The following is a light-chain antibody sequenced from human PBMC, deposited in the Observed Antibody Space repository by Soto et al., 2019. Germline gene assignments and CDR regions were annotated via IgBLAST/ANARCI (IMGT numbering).Light chain of an antibody. CDR2: EVS. CDR1: SSDVGSYNG. Sequence: QSVLTQPPSVSGSPGQSVTISCTGTSSDVGSYNGVSWYQQPPGTAPNLIIYEVSNRPSGVPDRFSGSKSGNTASLTISGLQAEDEADYYCCSYTLSSTYVFGTGTKVTVL. CDR3: CSYTLSSTYV. J-gene: IGLJ1*01. V-gene: IGLV2-18*02.